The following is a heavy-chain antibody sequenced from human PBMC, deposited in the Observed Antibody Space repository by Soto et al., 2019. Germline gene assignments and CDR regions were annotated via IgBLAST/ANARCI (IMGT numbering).Heavy chain of an antibody. CDR3: ARVYYFDSSGSIGNWFDP. D-gene: IGHD3-22*01. CDR2: IYYSGST. V-gene: IGHV4-59*08. Sequence: SETLSLTCTVSGGSISSYYWSWIQQPPGKGLEWIGYIYYSGSTYYNPSLKSRVTISVDTSKNQFSLKLSSVTAADTAVYYCARVYYFDSSGSIGNWFDPWGQGTLVTVSS. CDR1: GGSISSYY. J-gene: IGHJ5*02.